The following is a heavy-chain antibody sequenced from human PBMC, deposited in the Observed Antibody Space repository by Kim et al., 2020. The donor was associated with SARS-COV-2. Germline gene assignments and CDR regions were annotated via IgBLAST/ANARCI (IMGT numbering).Heavy chain of an antibody. Sequence: GESLKISCKGSGYNFTSYWITWVRQMPGKGLEWMGRIDPTDSYTNFSPSFQGHVTISVDKSIGTAYLYWSSLKASDTAMYYCARSAALVSMIGGATTNWFDPWGQGTLVIVSS. D-gene: IGHD3-10*01. J-gene: IGHJ5*02. V-gene: IGHV5-10-1*01. CDR3: ARSAALVSMIGGATTNWFDP. CDR1: GYNFTSYW. CDR2: IDPTDSYT.